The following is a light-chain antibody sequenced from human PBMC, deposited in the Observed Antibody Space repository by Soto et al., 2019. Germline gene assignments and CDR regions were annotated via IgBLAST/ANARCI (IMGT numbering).Light chain of an antibody. CDR3: QQRNYWPRT. J-gene: IGKJ1*01. CDR1: QSVSGY. Sequence: EIVLTQSPATLSLSPGERATLSCRASQSVSGYFAWYQQKPGQAPRFLIYDTSNRATGIPARFSGSGSGTDFTLTISSLEPEDFAVYYCQQRNYWPRTFGQGTKVEIK. V-gene: IGKV3-11*01. CDR2: DTS.